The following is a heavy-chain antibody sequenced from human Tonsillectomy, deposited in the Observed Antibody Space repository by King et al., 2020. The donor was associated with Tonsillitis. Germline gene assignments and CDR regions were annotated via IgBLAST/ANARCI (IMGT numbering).Heavy chain of an antibody. V-gene: IGHV3-15*01. Sequence: QLVQSGGGLVKPGGSLRLSCAASGFTFKNAWMSWVRQAPGKGLEWVGRIKSKTDGGTTDYAAPVKGRFTISRDDSKNTLYLQMNSLKTEDTAVYYCTTGAIGYESSGYYVWGQGTLVTVSS. CDR3: TTGAIGYESSGYYV. D-gene: IGHD3-22*01. J-gene: IGHJ4*02. CDR1: GFTFKNAW. CDR2: IKSKTDGGTT.